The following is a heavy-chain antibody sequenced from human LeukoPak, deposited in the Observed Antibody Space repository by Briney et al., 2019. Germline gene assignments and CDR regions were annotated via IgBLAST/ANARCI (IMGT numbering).Heavy chain of an antibody. CDR1: GCTFSRYW. V-gene: IGHV3-74*01. J-gene: IGHJ6*03. Sequence: GGSVRLSCASCGCTFSRYWMHWVRQARGKGGVWVSRINSDGSSTIYADSVKGRFTISRDNAKTTLYLQMNSLRAEDTAVYYCARDQARYYYYYMDVWGKGTTVTVSS. CDR2: INSDGSST. CDR3: ARDQARYYYYYMDV.